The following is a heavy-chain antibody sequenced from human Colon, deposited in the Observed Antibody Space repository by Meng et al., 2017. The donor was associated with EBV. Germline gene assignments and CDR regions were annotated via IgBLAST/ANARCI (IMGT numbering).Heavy chain of an antibody. CDR2: IFHSGST. D-gene: IGHD6-13*01. Sequence: QLPLPESGLGLVKPSQTLSLTCVVSGGSISSGVYSWTWLRQPPGKGLELIGHIFHSGSTYSNPSLKRRVTISVDRSKNQFSLRVSSVTAADTAVYYCAREAQQSGYFDPWGPGTLVTVSS. V-gene: IGHV4-30-2*01. CDR1: GGSISSGVYS. CDR3: AREAQQSGYFDP. J-gene: IGHJ4*02.